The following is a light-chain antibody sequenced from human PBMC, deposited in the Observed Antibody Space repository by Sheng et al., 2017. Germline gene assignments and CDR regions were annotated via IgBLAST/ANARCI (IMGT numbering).Light chain of an antibody. V-gene: IGKV3-15*01. Sequence: EIVVTQSPATLSVSPGGRAALSCRASQSVGSNLAWYQQKPARLPGSSSLVHPPGPLVSQPSSMAVGWDRVHLTISSLQSEDFAVYYCQQYYNWPRCTFGQGTKAGDPT. CDR3: QQYYNWPRCT. CDR2: VHP. J-gene: IGKJ2*02. CDR1: QSVGSN.